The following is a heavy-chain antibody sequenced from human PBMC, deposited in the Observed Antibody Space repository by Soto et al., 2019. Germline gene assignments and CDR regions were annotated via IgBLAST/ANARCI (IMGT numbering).Heavy chain of an antibody. J-gene: IGHJ5*02. CDR2: ISPSGIT. V-gene: IGHV4-4*02. CDR1: GGWITSANW. CDR3: ARVLRGWFDP. Sequence: EPLSLTVAASGGWITSANWWTWVRQPPGGGLEWIGEISPSGITNYKASLKSRVTMSVEKTKTEVSLKLTSVTAADTGVYYCARVLRGWFDPWGQGTPVTVSS.